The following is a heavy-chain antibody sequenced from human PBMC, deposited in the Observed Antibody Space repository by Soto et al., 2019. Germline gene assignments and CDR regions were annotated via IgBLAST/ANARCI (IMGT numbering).Heavy chain of an antibody. CDR3: AKDRGSGSTSWSNGWFDP. D-gene: IGHD6-13*01. CDR2: ISGSGAST. V-gene: IGHV3-23*01. CDR1: GFTFSSYA. Sequence: EMQLLESGGGLVQPGGSLRLSCAASGFTFSSYAMTWVRQAPGKGLEWVSGISGSGASTYSADSVKGRFTISRDNSKNTLYLQMNSLRAEDTAVYYCAKDRGSGSTSWSNGWFDPWGQGTLVTVSS. J-gene: IGHJ5*02.